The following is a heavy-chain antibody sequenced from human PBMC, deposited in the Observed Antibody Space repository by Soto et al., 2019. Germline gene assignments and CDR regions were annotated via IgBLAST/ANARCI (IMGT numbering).Heavy chain of an antibody. CDR1: GFSVSSNY. D-gene: IGHD3-10*01. CDR3: ARGKLLFYASGSDGGFNAFDV. CDR2: IYRGGST. J-gene: IGHJ3*01. Sequence: GGSLRLSCAASGFSVSSNYMNWVRQAPGKGLEWVSLIYRGGSTKYADSVEGRFTISRDTSRNTLYLQMNSLRAEDTAVYYCARGKLLFYASGSDGGFNAFDVWGQGTMVTVSS. V-gene: IGHV3-66*01.